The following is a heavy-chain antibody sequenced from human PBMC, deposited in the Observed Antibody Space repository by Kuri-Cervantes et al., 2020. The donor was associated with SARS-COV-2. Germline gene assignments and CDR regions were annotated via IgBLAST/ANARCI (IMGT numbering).Heavy chain of an antibody. CDR3: ARDADSSSWYPGAFDI. J-gene: IGHJ3*02. Sequence: ASVKVSCKASGYTFTGFYMHWVRQAPGQGLEWMGRINPNSGGTNYAQKFQGRVTMTRDTSISTAYMELSRLRSDDTAVYYRARDADSSSWYPGAFDIWGQGTMVTVSS. CDR2: INPNSGGT. D-gene: IGHD6-13*01. CDR1: GYTFTGFY. V-gene: IGHV1-2*06.